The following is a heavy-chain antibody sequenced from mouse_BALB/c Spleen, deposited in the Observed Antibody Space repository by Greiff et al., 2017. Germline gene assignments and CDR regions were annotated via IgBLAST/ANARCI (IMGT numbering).Heavy chain of an antibody. V-gene: IGHV1-53*01. D-gene: IGHD1-1*01. CDR3: ARGYGSSPYYAMDY. CDR2: INPYNDGT. J-gene: IGHJ4*01. CDR1: GYTFTSYY. Sequence: VQLQQPGAELVKPGASVKLSCKASGYTFTSYYMYWVKQRPGQGLEWIGGINPYNDGTKYNEKFKGKATLTSDKSSSTAYMELSSLTSEDSAVYYCARGYGSSPYYAMDYWGQGTSVTVSS.